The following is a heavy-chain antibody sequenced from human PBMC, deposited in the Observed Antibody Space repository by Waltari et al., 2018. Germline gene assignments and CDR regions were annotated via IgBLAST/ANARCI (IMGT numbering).Heavy chain of an antibody. Sequence: QVQLQQWGAGLLKPSETLSLTCAVYGGSFSGSYWSWIRQPPGKGLEWIGEINHSGSTNYNPSLKSRVTISVDTSKNQFSLKLSSVTAADTAVYYCARRGGLRGYREYFDYWGQGTLVTVSS. V-gene: IGHV4-34*01. CDR3: ARRGGLRGYREYFDY. CDR2: INHSGST. J-gene: IGHJ4*02. D-gene: IGHD5-18*01. CDR1: GGSFSGSY.